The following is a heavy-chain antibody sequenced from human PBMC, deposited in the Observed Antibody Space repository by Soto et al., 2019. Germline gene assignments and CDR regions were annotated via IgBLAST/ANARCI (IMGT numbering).Heavy chain of an antibody. D-gene: IGHD2-15*01. V-gene: IGHV3-23*01. CDR3: AKYLGMSGGSCFEY. Sequence: EVQLLESGGGLVQPGGSLRLSCAASGFIFSNYAMSWVRQAPGKGLEWVSAISGSGVDTYYADSVKGRFTFSRDNSRINQYQKMNRLRAEDTAISDCAKYLGMSGGSCFEYWGQGNVVTVSS. CDR2: ISGSGVDT. CDR1: GFIFSNYA. J-gene: IGHJ4*02.